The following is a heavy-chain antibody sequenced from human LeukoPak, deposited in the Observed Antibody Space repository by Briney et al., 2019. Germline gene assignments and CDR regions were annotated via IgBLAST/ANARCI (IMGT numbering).Heavy chain of an antibody. D-gene: IGHD2/OR15-2a*01. CDR1: GGSISSGDYY. J-gene: IGHJ4*02. Sequence: SETLSLTCTVSGGSISSGDYYWSWIRQPPGKGLEWIGYIYYSGSTYYNPSLKSRVTISVDTSKNQFSLKLSSVTAADTAVYYCASAWPSESDFDYWGQGTLVTASS. CDR3: ASAWPSESDFDY. CDR2: IYYSGST. V-gene: IGHV4-30-4*02.